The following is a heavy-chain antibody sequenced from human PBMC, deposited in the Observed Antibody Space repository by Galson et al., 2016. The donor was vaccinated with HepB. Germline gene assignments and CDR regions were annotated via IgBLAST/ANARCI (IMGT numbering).Heavy chain of an antibody. V-gene: IGHV4-30-2*01. CDR1: GGSISSGAYS. J-gene: IGHJ2*01. D-gene: IGHD5-12*01. CDR3: ARGGLVATPYWYFDL. Sequence: TLSLTCAVSGGSISSGAYSWSWIRQPPGKALEWIAYIYQSGSAWYNPSLKSRVTISVDRSKNQFSLKLSSVTAADTAVYYCARGGLVATPYWYFDLWGRGTLVTVSS. CDR2: IYQSGSA.